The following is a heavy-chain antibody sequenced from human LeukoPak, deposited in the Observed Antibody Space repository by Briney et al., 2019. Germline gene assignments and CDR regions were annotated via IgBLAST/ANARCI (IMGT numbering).Heavy chain of an antibody. Sequence: PGGSLRLSCAASGFTFSSYAMHWVRQAPGKGLEWVAVISYDGSNKYYADSVKGRFTISRDNAKNSLYLQMNSLRAEDTAVYYCARSRYEGDYWGQGTLVTVSS. D-gene: IGHD1-1*01. J-gene: IGHJ4*02. V-gene: IGHV3-30*04. CDR1: GFTFSSYA. CDR2: ISYDGSNK. CDR3: ARSRYEGDY.